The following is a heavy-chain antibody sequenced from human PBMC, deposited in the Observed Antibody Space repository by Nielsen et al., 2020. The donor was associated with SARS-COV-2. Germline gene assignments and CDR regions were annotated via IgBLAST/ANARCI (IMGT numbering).Heavy chain of an antibody. D-gene: IGHD6-19*01. V-gene: IGHV3-30*18. CDR1: GFTFSSYG. CDR3: AKETSSGFSFFDY. CDR2: ISYDGSNK. J-gene: IGHJ4*02. Sequence: GESLKISCAASGFTFSSYGMHWVRQAPGKGLEWVAVISYDGSNKYYADSVKGRFTISRDNSKNTLYLQMNSLRAEDTAVYYCAKETSSGFSFFDYWGQGTLVTVSS.